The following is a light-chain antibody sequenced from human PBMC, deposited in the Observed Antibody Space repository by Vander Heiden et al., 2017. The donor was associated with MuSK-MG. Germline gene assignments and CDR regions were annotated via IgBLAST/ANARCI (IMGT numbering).Light chain of an antibody. V-gene: IGLV3-1*01. CDR2: QDS. CDR1: KLGDKY. CDR3: QAWDSSTYVV. Sequence: SSELTQPPSVSVSPGQTASITCPGDKLGDKYACWYQKKPGQPPVLVIYQDSKRPSGIPERFSGSNSGNTATLTISGTQAMEEADYYCQAWDSSTYVVFGGGTKLTVL. J-gene: IGLJ2*01.